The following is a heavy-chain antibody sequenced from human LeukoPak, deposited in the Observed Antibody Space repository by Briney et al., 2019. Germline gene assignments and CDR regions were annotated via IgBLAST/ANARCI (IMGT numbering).Heavy chain of an antibody. CDR1: GGSISNYY. V-gene: IGHV4-59*01. CDR2: IYYSGST. J-gene: IGHJ4*02. CDR3: ARFLYGSGNDH. Sequence: SETLSLTCTVSGGSISNYYWSWIRQPPGKGLEWIGYIYYSGSTDYNPSLRSRVTISLDTSKNQFSLILSSVTAADTAMYYCARFLYGSGNDHWGQGTLVTVSS. D-gene: IGHD3-10*01.